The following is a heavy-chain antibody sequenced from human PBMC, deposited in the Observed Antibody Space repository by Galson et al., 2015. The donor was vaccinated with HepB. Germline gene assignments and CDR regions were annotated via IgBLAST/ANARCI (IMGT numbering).Heavy chain of an antibody. Sequence: ETLSLTCTVSGGSISSYYWSWIRQPPGKGLEWIGYIYYSGSTNYNPSLKSRVTISVDTSKNQFSLKLSSVTAADTAVYYCARERLPTYTTHPYGMDVWGQGTTVTVSS. CDR2: IYYSGST. CDR1: GGSISSYY. D-gene: IGHD1-26*01. CDR3: ARERLPTYTTHPYGMDV. J-gene: IGHJ6*02. V-gene: IGHV4-59*01.